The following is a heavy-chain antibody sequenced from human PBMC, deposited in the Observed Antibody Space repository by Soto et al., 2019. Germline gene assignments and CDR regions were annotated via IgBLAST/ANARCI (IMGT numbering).Heavy chain of an antibody. J-gene: IGHJ4*02. V-gene: IGHV1-18*01. CDR1: GYTFSNYG. CDR3: ARDGSSSWPNFDY. D-gene: IGHD6-13*01. Sequence: QVQLVQSGAEVKRPGASVKVSCKASGYTFSNYGISWVRQAPGQGLEWMGWISGYNGNTHYAQKFQGRVTMTTDTSTSTAYMELRSLRSDDTAMFYCARDGSSSWPNFDYWGQGTLVTVSS. CDR2: ISGYNGNT.